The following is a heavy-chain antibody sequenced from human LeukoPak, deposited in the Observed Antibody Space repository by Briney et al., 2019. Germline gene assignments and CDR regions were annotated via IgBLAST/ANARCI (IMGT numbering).Heavy chain of an antibody. D-gene: IGHD6-13*01. CDR1: GFTFSGYS. CDR3: AKEGYSRGYYSYYYMDV. CDR2: ISSNGGST. Sequence: PGGSLRLSCAASGFTFSGYSMHWVRQAPGKGLEYVAAISSNGGSTYYANSVKGRFTISRDNSKNTLYVQMNSLRAEDTAVYYCAKEGYSRGYYSYYYMDVWGKGTTVTVSS. J-gene: IGHJ6*03. V-gene: IGHV3-64*01.